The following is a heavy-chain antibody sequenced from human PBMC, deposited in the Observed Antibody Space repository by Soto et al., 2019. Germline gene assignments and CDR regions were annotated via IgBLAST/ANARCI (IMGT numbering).Heavy chain of an antibody. J-gene: IGHJ6*02. CDR3: ARDRTESSGWSYYSYGMDV. CDR1: GYTFTSYY. D-gene: IGHD6-19*01. V-gene: IGHV1-46*01. Sequence: ASVKVSCKASGYTFTSYYMHWVRQAPGQGLEWMGIINPSGGSTSYAQKFQGRVTMTRDTSTSTVYMELSSLRSEDTAVYYCARDRTESSGWSYYSYGMDVWGQGNNLTVSS. CDR2: INPSGGST.